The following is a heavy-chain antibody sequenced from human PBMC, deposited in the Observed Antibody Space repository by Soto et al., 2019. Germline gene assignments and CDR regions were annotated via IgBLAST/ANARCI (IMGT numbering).Heavy chain of an antibody. Sequence: GESLKISCKGSGYSFTSYWIGWVRQMPGKGLEWMGIIYPGDSDTRYSPSFQGQVTISADKSISTAYLQWSSLKASDTAMYYCARIGGCSGGSCYSDDAFDIWGQGTMVT. CDR3: ARIGGCSGGSCYSDDAFDI. J-gene: IGHJ3*02. CDR2: IYPGDSDT. D-gene: IGHD2-15*01. V-gene: IGHV5-51*01. CDR1: GYSFTSYW.